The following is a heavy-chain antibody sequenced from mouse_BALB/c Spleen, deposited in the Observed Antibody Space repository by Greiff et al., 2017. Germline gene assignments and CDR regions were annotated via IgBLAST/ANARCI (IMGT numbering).Heavy chain of an antibody. D-gene: IGHD2-3*01. Sequence: EVKLVESGAELVKPGASVKLSCTASGFNIKDTYMHWVKQRPEQGLEWIGRIDPANGNTKYDPKFQGKATITADTSSNTAYLQLSSLTSEDTAVYYCARRDGYYWYFDVWGAGTTVTVSS. CDR1: GFNIKDTY. V-gene: IGHV14-3*02. CDR3: ARRDGYYWYFDV. J-gene: IGHJ1*01. CDR2: IDPANGNT.